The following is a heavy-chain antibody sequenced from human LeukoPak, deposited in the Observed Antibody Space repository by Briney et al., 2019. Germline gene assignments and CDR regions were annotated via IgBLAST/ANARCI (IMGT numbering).Heavy chain of an antibody. J-gene: IGHJ4*02. CDR1: GGSFSGYY. CDR2: INHSGST. D-gene: IGHD3-3*01. Sequence: PSETLSLTCAVYGGSFSGYYWSWIRQPPGKGLEWIGEINHSGSTNYNPSLKSRVTISVDTSKNQFSLKLSSVTAADTAVYYCARLSLKVLEWSPTEGKETRYFDNWGQGTLVTVSS. CDR3: ARLSLKVLEWSPTEGKETRYFDN. V-gene: IGHV4-34*01.